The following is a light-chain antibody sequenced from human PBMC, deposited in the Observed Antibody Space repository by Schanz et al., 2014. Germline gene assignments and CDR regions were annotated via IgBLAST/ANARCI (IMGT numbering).Light chain of an antibody. CDR3: QQTYSVPWA. CDR1: QNIDSY. J-gene: IGKJ2*01. V-gene: IGKV1-39*01. CDR2: SAS. Sequence: DIQMTQSPSSLSASIGDRVTITCRTSQNIDSYLNWYQHKPGKAPKVLIHSASVLQRGVPSRFSGSESGTDFTLTISSLHPEDFATYYCQQTYSVPWAFGQGTRLENK.